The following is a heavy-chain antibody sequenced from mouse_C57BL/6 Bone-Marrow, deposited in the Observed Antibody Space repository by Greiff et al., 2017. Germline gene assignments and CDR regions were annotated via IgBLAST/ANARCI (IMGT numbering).Heavy chain of an antibody. D-gene: IGHD2-5*01. Sequence: EVKLQESGAELVRPGASVKLSCTASGFNIKDDYMHWVKQRPEQGLEWNGWIDPENGDTEYASKFQGKATITADTSSNTAYLHLSSLTSEDTAVYYCTFYSKWTWFAYWGQGTLVTVSA. J-gene: IGHJ3*01. CDR2: IDPENGDT. CDR3: TFYSKWTWFAY. CDR1: GFNIKDDY. V-gene: IGHV14-4*01.